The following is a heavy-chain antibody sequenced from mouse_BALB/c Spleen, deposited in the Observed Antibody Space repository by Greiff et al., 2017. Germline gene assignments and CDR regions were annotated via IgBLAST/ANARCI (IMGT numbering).Heavy chain of an antibody. V-gene: IGHV1S137*01. D-gene: IGHD3-1*01. CDR2: ISTYYGDA. CDR1: GYTFTDYA. J-gene: IGHJ4*01. Sequence: QVQLQQSGAELVRPGVSVKISCKGSGYTFTDYAMHWVKQSHAKSLEWIGVISTYYGDASYNQKFKGKATMTVDKSSSTAYMELARLTSEDSAIYYCARGSSGDEGAMDYWGQGTSVTVSS. CDR3: ARGSSGDEGAMDY.